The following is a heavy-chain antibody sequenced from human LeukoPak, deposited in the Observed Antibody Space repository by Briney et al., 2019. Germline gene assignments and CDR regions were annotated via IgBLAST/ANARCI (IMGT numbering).Heavy chain of an antibody. D-gene: IGHD6-6*01. V-gene: IGHV1-18*01. CDR2: ISAYNGNT. Sequence: VASVKLSCKASGYTFTSYGISWVRQAPGQGLEWMGWISAYNGNTNYAQKLQGRVTMTTDTSTSTAYMELRSLRSDDTAVYYCARDLGSSSGAYFDYWGQGTLVTVSS. CDR1: GYTFTSYG. J-gene: IGHJ4*02. CDR3: ARDLGSSSGAYFDY.